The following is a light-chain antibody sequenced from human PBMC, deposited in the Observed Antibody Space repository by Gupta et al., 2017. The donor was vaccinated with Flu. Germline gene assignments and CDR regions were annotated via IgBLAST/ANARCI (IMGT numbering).Light chain of an antibody. Sequence: EIVLTQSPATLSLSPGERSTLSCRASQSVSSYLAWYKQKPGQAPRLLIYDASNRATGIPARFSGSGGGKHVPLTTSSREQEDFAVYYCQQPSNCPPITFGQGTPLDIK. CDR2: DAS. J-gene: IGKJ5*01. V-gene: IGKV3-11*01. CDR1: QSVSSY. CDR3: QQPSNCPPIT.